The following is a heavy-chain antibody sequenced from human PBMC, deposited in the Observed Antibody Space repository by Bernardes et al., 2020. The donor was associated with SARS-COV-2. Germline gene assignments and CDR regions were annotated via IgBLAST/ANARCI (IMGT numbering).Heavy chain of an antibody. V-gene: IGHV4-59*01. J-gene: IGHJ3*02. CDR1: GGSISSYY. CDR2: IYYSGST. CDR3: ASSMVQGINYGHAFDI. D-gene: IGHD3-10*01. Sequence: SESLSLTCTVSGGSISSYYWSWIRQPPGKGLEWIGYIYYSGSTNYNPSLKSRVTISVDTSKNQFSLKLSSVTAADTAVYYCASSMVQGINYGHAFDIWGQGTMVTVSS.